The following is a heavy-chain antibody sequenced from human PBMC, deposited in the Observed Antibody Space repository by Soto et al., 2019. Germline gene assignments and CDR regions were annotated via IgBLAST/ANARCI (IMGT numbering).Heavy chain of an antibody. D-gene: IGHD5-18*01. J-gene: IGHJ4*02. CDR3: ARDYSSYGPFDY. V-gene: IGHV3-30*03. Sequence: PGGSLRLSCVASGFTFSSYGIHWVRQAPGKGLEWLAAISHDGSNKYYADSVKGQFTISRDRSKNTLYLQMNSLRAEDTAVYYCARDYSSYGPFDYWGQGSRVTVSS. CDR2: ISHDGSNK. CDR1: GFTFSSYG.